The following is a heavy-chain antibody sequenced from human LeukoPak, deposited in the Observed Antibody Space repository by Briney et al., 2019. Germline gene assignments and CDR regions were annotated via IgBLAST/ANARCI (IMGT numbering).Heavy chain of an antibody. CDR2: INPNSGGT. J-gene: IGHJ4*02. CDR3: AVVGATSPVFDY. V-gene: IGHV1-2*02. CDR1: GCAFTGYY. D-gene: IGHD1-26*01. Sequence: GASVKVSCKASGCAFTGYYMHWVRQAPGQGLEWMGWINPNSGGTNYAQKFQGRVTMTRDTSISTAYMELSRLRSDDTAVYYCAVVGATSPVFDYWGQGTLVTVSS.